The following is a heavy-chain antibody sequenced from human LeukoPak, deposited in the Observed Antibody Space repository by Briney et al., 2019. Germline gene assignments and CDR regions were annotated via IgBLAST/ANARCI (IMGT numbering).Heavy chain of an antibody. J-gene: IGHJ4*01. V-gene: IGHV3-11*01. CDR2: ISSSDSTV. D-gene: IGHD5-18*01. CDR3: ARRPDGYAYGLDY. Sequence: GGSLRLSCSASGFTFSDYYMSWVRQTPGKGLEWLSYISSSDSTVYYADAVKGRFTVSRDNAKNSLYLQMSSLRPEDTAVYYCARRPDGYAYGLDYWGHGTLVTVSS. CDR1: GFTFSDYY.